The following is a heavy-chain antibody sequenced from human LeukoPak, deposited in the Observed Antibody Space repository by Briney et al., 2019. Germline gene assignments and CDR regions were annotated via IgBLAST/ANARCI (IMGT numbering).Heavy chain of an antibody. Sequence: SEPLSLTCTVSGGPISSYYWSWIRQPAGKGLEWIGRIYTSGSTNYNASLKSRVSMSVDTSKNQFSLKLSSVTAADTAVYYCARENSGSYRELDYWGQGTLVTVSS. D-gene: IGHD1-26*01. CDR1: GGPISSYY. CDR3: ARENSGSYRELDY. V-gene: IGHV4-4*07. J-gene: IGHJ4*02. CDR2: IYTSGST.